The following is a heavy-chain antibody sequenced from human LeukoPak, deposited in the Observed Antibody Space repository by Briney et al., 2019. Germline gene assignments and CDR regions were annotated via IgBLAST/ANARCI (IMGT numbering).Heavy chain of an antibody. Sequence: PGGSLRLSXAASGFTFSGSAMHWVRQAPGKGLEWVGRIRSKANSYSTAYAASVKGRFTISRDDSKNTAYLQMNSLKTEDTAVYYCTRHEVDYGGNSYYFDHWGQGTLVTVSS. J-gene: IGHJ4*02. V-gene: IGHV3-73*01. CDR3: TRHEVDYGGNSYYFDH. D-gene: IGHD4-23*01. CDR1: GFTFSGSA. CDR2: IRSKANSYST.